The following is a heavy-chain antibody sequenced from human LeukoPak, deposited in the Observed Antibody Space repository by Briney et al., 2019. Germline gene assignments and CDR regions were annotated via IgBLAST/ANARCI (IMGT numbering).Heavy chain of an antibody. V-gene: IGHV3-9*01. D-gene: IGHD6-19*01. J-gene: IGHJ4*02. CDR3: AKDISAGSSSGWYYFDY. CDR2: ISWNGDSI. Sequence: QPGRSLRLSCAASGFTFDDYAMPWVRQAPGKGLEWVSGISWNGDSIGYADSVEGRFTISRDNTKNSLYLQMNSLRAEDTALYYCAKDISAGSSSGWYYFDYWGQGTLVTVSS. CDR1: GFTFDDYA.